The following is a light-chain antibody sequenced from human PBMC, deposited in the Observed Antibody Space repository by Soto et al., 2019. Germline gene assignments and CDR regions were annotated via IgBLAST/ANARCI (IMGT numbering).Light chain of an antibody. J-gene: IGLJ3*02. CDR3: CSYPSSSIRV. CDR2: EVR. V-gene: IGLV2-14*01. Sequence: QSALTQPASVSGSPGQSITISCTGTSSDVGGYNHVSWYQQHPGKAPKLIIYEVRNRPSGVSNRLSGSKSGNTASLTISGLQAGDEADNYCCSYPSSSIRVFGAGTKVTVL. CDR1: SSDVGGYNH.